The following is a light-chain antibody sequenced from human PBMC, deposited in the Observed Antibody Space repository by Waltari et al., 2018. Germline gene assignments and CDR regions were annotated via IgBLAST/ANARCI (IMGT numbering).Light chain of an antibody. J-gene: IGKJ4*01. Sequence: AIQLTQSPSSLSASVGDRVTITCRASQGISSYLAWFQQKPGKAPKLLIYTASTLESGVPPRFSGSGSGTDFTLTISSLQPEDFATYYCQQFNSYPLTFGGGTKVEIK. CDR2: TAS. CDR3: QQFNSYPLT. CDR1: QGISSY. V-gene: IGKV1-13*02.